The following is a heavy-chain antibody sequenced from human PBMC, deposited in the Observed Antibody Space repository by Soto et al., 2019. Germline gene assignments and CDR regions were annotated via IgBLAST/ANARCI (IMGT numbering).Heavy chain of an antibody. V-gene: IGHV3-74*01. J-gene: IGHJ4*02. CDR1: GFSFDYYW. CDR3: ARGGDPDY. D-gene: IGHD2-21*02. CDR2: LQTDGSHP. Sequence: EVQLVESGGGLVQPGGSLRLSCVASGFSFDYYWMHWVRQAPGEGLMWVSRLQTDGSHPAYAASVKGRFTISRDNAKNTLFLQMNNLRAEDTAVYYCARGGDPDYWGQGTLVTVSS.